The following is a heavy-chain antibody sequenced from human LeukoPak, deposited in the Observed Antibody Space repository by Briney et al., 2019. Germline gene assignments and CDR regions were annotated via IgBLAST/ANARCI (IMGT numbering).Heavy chain of an antibody. CDR2: IIPIFGTA. CDR1: GGTFSSYA. CDR3: AREEMATMPIYYYGMDV. V-gene: IGHV1-69*01. Sequence: ASVKVPCKASGGTFSSYAISWVRQAPGQGLEWMGGIIPIFGTANYAQKFQGRVTITADESTSTAYMELSSLRSEDTAVYYCAREEMATMPIYYYGMDVWGQGTTVTVSS. D-gene: IGHD5-24*01. J-gene: IGHJ6*02.